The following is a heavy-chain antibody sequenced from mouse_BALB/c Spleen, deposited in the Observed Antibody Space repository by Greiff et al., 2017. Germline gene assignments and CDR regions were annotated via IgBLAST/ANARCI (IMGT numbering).Heavy chain of an antibody. V-gene: IGHV5-4*02. CDR2: ISDGGSYT. CDR3: ARLRRGDYAMDY. D-gene: IGHD2-12*01. CDR1: GFTFSDYY. J-gene: IGHJ4*01. Sequence: EVKLMESGGGLVKPGGSLKLSCAASGFTFSDYYMYWVRQTPEKRLEWVATISDGGSYTYYPDSVKGRFTISRDNAKNNLYLQMSSLKSEDTAMYYCARLRRGDYAMDYWGQGTSVTVSS.